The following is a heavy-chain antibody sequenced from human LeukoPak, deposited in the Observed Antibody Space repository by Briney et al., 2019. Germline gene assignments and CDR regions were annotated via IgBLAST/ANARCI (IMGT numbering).Heavy chain of an antibody. J-gene: IGHJ3*02. D-gene: IGHD2-15*01. V-gene: IGHV1-69*13. CDR2: IIPIFGTA. CDR1: GYTLTELS. Sequence: SVKVSCKVSGYTLTELSMHWVRQAPGQGLEWMGGIIPIFGTANYAQKFQGRVTITADESTSTAYMELSSLRSEDTAVYYCARDFPVAPQAFDIWGQGTMVTVSS. CDR3: ARDFPVAPQAFDI.